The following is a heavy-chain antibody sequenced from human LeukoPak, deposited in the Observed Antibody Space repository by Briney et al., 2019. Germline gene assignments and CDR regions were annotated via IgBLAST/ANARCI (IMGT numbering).Heavy chain of an antibody. CDR3: ARDYYGSGSGLQPTGYYYMDV. Sequence: ASVKVSCKASGYTFTSYYMHWVRQAPGQGLEWMGIINPSGGSTSYAQKFQGRVTMTRDTSTSTVYMELSSLRSEDTAVYYCARDYYGSGSGLQPTGYYYMDVWGKGTTVTISS. CDR1: GYTFTSYY. J-gene: IGHJ6*03. CDR2: INPSGGST. D-gene: IGHD3-10*01. V-gene: IGHV1-46*01.